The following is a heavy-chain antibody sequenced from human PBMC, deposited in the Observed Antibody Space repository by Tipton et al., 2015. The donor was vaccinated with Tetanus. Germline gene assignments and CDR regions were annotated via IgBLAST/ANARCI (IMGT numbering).Heavy chain of an antibody. D-gene: IGHD1-26*01. CDR3: ARANSGHYYLDS. J-gene: IGHJ4*02. V-gene: IGHV1-8*02. CDR1: GYTFTSYG. CDR2: MNPYTGNT. Sequence: QLVQSGAEVKKPGASVKVSCKASGYTFTSYGLNWVRKAAGRGFEWMGWMNPYTGNTGYAQKFQGRVTMTRNTSIRTAYMELSSLTSEDTAVYYCARANSGHYYLDSWGQGTLVTVSS.